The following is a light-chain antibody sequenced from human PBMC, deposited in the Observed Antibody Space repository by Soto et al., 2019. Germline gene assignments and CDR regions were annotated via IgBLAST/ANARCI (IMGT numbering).Light chain of an antibody. CDR2: DVS. J-gene: IGLJ2*01. Sequence: QSALTQPASVSGSPGQSITISCTGTSSDVGGYNYVSWYQQHPGKAPKLMIYDVSNRPSGVSNRFSGSKSGNTTSLTISGLQAEDEADYYCRSYTSSSTHNVVFGGGTKLTAL. CDR3: RSYTSSSTHNVV. CDR1: SSDVGGYNY. V-gene: IGLV2-14*01.